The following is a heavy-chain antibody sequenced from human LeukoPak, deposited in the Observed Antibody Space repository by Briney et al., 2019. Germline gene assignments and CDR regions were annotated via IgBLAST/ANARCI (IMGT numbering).Heavy chain of an antibody. Sequence: SQTLSLTCTVSGGSISSGGYYWSWIRQHPGKGLEWIGYIYYSGSTYYNPSLKSRVTISVDTSKNQFSLKLSSVTAADTAVYYCARGVTAVEYFQHWGQGTLVTVSS. D-gene: IGHD5-18*01. CDR2: IYYSGST. J-gene: IGHJ1*01. V-gene: IGHV4-31*03. CDR1: GGSISSGGYY. CDR3: ARGVTAVEYFQH.